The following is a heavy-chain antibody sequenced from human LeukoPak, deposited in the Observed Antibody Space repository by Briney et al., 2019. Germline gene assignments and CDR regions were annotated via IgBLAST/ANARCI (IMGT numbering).Heavy chain of an antibody. CDR1: GYTFTSYG. CDR2: ISAYNGNT. CDR3: AREEGYDFWSGYSDY. Sequence: GASVKVSCKASGYTFTSYGISWVRQAPGQGLEWMGWISAYNGNTNYAQKLQGRVTMTTDTSTSTAYMELRSLRSDDTAVYYCAREEGYDFWSGYSDYWGQGTLVTVSS. D-gene: IGHD3-3*01. J-gene: IGHJ4*02. V-gene: IGHV1-18*01.